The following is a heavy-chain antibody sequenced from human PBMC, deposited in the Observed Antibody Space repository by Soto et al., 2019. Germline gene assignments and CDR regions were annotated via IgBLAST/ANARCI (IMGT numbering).Heavy chain of an antibody. CDR2: MNPNSGNT. Sequence: QVQLVQSGAEVKKPGASVKVSCKASGYTFTSYDINWVRQATGQGLEWMGLMNPNSGNTGYAQKFQGRVTMTRNTSLSTAYMGLSSLGSEETAGYYGARGIPVAGQYYFDYWGQGTLVTVSS. V-gene: IGHV1-8*01. J-gene: IGHJ4*02. CDR1: GYTFTSYD. D-gene: IGHD6-19*01. CDR3: ARGIPVAGQYYFDY.